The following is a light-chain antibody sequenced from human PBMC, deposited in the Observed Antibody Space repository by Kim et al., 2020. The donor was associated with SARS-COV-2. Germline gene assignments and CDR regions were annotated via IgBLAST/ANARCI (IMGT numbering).Light chain of an antibody. CDR2: AAS. V-gene: IGKV1-39*01. J-gene: IGKJ4*01. Sequence: DIQMTQSPSSLAASVGDRVTITCRASQNINSFLNWYQQRPGKAPKLLIYAASTLQIGVPSRFSGSGSGTDFTLTITSLQPEDFATYYCQQSHAAPLLTFGRDQGGYQ. CDR1: QNINSF. CDR3: QQSHAAPLLT.